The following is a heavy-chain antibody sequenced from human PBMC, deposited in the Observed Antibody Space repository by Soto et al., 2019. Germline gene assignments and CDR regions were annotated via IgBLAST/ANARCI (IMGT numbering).Heavy chain of an antibody. CDR1: GFSVKTSGVG. V-gene: IGHV2-5*01. CDR3: AHSRGYNGYEGPPLYEMDV. Sequence: QITLKESGPTLVKPTQTLTLTCTCSGFSVKTSGVGVGWMRQPPGKTLEWLALIDWNDFKRYTPSLESRLTITKDTSKNQVVLSVTNVDPADTATYYCAHSRGYNGYEGPPLYEMDVWGQGTTVTVSS. CDR2: IDWNDFK. J-gene: IGHJ6*02. D-gene: IGHD5-12*01.